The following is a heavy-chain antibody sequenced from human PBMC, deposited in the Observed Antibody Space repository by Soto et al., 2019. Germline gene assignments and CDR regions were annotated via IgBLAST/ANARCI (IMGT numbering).Heavy chain of an antibody. V-gene: IGHV3-72*01. CDR1: GFTFSDHY. CDR3: ARENAYYYYMDV. CDR2: TRNKANSYTT. Sequence: EVQLVESGGGLVQPGGSLRLSCAASGFTFSDHYMDWVRQAPGKGLEWVGRTRNKANSYTTEDAASVKGRFTISRDDSENTLYLKMNSLKTADTAVYYCARENAYYYYMDVCSEVTTVTLS. J-gene: IGHJ6*03.